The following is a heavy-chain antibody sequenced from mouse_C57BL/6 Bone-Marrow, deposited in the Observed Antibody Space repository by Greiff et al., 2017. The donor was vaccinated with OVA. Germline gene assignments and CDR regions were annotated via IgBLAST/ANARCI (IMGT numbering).Heavy chain of an antibody. D-gene: IGHD2-2*01. J-gene: IGHJ3*01. CDR3: TRVLWLRRGFAY. CDR1: GFTFSSYA. Sequence: EVKLMESGEGLVKPGGSLKLSCAASGFTFSSYAMSWVRQTPEKRLDWVAYISSGGDYIYYADTVKGRFTISRDNARNTLYLQMSSLKSEDTAMYYCTRVLWLRRGFAYWGQGTLVTVSA. CDR2: ISSGGDYI. V-gene: IGHV5-9-1*02.